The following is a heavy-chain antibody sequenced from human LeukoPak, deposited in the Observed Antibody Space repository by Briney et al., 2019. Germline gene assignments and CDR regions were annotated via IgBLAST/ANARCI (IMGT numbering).Heavy chain of an antibody. J-gene: IGHJ6*02. CDR3: AKDSGIAPTGYGLDV. D-gene: IGHD4-17*01. V-gene: IGHV3-9*01. Sequence: GGSLRLSCAASGFTFDDYAMHWVRQAPGKGLEWVSGISWNSGRIGYADSVKGRFTVSRDSAKNSLYLQMDSLGAEDTALYYCAKDSGIAPTGYGLDVWGQGTTVTVSS. CDR1: GFTFDDYA. CDR2: ISWNSGRI.